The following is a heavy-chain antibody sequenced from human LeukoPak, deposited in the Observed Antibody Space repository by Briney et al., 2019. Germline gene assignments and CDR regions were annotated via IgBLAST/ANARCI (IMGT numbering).Heavy chain of an antibody. Sequence: AGGSLTLSCLASGFTFDVFAMHWVRQAPGKGLEWVSLITSDGGSTYYADSVKGRFTISRDNSKNSLYLQMNSVRPEGSAWYYCAKGGGEESYYIYDYMDVWGKGTTVTVSS. CDR3: AKGGGEESYYIYDYMDV. V-gene: IGHV3-43D*03. D-gene: IGHD3-10*01. J-gene: IGHJ6*03. CDR1: GFTFDVFA. CDR2: ITSDGGST.